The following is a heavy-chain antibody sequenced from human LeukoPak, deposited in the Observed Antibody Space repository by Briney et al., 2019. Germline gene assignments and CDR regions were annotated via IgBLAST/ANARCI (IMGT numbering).Heavy chain of an antibody. CDR2: ISSTGGTT. J-gene: IGHJ6*03. CDR1: GITFSSYG. V-gene: IGHV3-23*01. CDR3: ARYYYYYMDV. Sequence: GGTLRLSCAASGITFSSYGMSWVRQAPGKGLEWVSSISSTGGTTYYADSVKGRFTISRDNSKNTLYLQMNSLRAEDTAVYYCARYYYYYMDVWGKGTTVTVSS.